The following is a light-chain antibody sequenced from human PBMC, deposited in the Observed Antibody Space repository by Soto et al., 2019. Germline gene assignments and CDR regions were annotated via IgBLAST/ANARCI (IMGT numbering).Light chain of an antibody. CDR2: EVT. Sequence: QSVLTQPPSASGFPGQSVTISCTGTSGDVGYYDYVSWYQQHPGKAPKLVIYEVTKRPSGVPDRVSASKSGNTASLTVSGLRAEDGADYYCSSYAGSNNFVFXSGTKVTVL. CDR1: SGDVGYYDY. CDR3: SSYAGSNNFV. J-gene: IGLJ1*01. V-gene: IGLV2-8*01.